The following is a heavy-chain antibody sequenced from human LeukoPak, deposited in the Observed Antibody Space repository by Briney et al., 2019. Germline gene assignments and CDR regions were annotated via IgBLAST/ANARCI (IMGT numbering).Heavy chain of an antibody. V-gene: IGHV3-30-3*01. J-gene: IGHJ4*02. CDR3: ARERFGDFDY. D-gene: IGHD3-10*01. CDR1: GFTLSSYA. CDR2: ISYDGSNK. Sequence: GGSLGLSCAASGFTLSSYAMHWVRQAPGKGLEWVAVISYDGSNKYYADSVKGRFTISRDNAKNSLYLQMNSLRDDDTAVYYCARERFGDFDYGGQGTLVTVSS.